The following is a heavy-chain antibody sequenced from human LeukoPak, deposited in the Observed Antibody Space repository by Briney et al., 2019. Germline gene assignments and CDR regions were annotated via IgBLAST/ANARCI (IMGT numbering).Heavy chain of an antibody. D-gene: IGHD3-22*01. CDR3: ARAERAMIVVPPFGY. J-gene: IGHJ4*02. V-gene: IGHV3-48*02. Sequence: PGGSLRLSCAASGFTFSSYSMNWVRQAPGKGLEWVSYISSSSSTIYYADSVKGRFTISRDNAKNSLYLQMNSLRDEDTAVYYCARAERAMIVVPPFGYWGQGTLVIVSS. CDR2: ISSSSSTI. CDR1: GFTFSSYS.